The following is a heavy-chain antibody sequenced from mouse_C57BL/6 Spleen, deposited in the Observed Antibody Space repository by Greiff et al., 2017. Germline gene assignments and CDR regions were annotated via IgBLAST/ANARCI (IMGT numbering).Heavy chain of an antibody. D-gene: IGHD4-1*01. J-gene: IGHJ4*01. CDR2: IHPSDSDT. V-gene: IGHV1-74*01. CDR1: GYTFTSYW. CDR3: AIANWDPYAMDY. Sequence: QVQLQQPGAELVKPGASVKVSCKASGYTFTSYWMHWVKQRPGHGLEWIGRIHPSDSDTNYNQKFKGKATLTVDKSSSTAYMQLSSLRSEDSAVYYCAIANWDPYAMDYWGQGTSVTVSS.